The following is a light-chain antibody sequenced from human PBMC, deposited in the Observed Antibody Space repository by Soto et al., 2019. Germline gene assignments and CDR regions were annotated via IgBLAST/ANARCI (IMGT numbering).Light chain of an antibody. CDR1: SGHSSYA. CDR3: QTWVTGIVV. Sequence: QLVLTQSPSASASLGASVKLTCTLSSGHSSYAIAWHQQQPEKGPRYLMNLNIDGSHSKGDGIPDRFSGSSSGAERYLTISSLQSEDEADYYCQTWVTGIVVFRGGTKLTVL. CDR2: LNIDGSH. J-gene: IGLJ2*01. V-gene: IGLV4-69*01.